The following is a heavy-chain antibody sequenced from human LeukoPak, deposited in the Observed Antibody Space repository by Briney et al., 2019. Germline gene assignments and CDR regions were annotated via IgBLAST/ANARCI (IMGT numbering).Heavy chain of an antibody. J-gene: IGHJ4*02. D-gene: IGHD3-3*01. CDR3: ARGPTIFLRRYTYYFDY. Sequence: SETLSLTCTVSGGSLSSNSYYWGWIRQPPGKGLEWIGSIYYSGSTYYNPSLKSRVTISVDTSKKQFSLKLSSVTAADTAVHYCARGPTIFLRRYTYYFDYWGQGTLVTVSS. CDR1: GGSLSSNSYY. V-gene: IGHV4-39*07. CDR2: IYYSGST.